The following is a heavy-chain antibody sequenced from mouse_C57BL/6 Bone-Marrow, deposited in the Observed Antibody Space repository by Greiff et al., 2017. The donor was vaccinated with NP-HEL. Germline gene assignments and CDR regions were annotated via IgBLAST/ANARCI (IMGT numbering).Heavy chain of an antibody. D-gene: IGHD1-1*01. CDR3: ARSPYYYGSSYGYFDV. CDR2: IDPNSGGT. Sequence: QVQLKQPGAELVKPGASVKLSCKASGYTFTSYWMHWVKQRPGRGLEWIGRIDPNSGGTKYNEKFKSKATLTVAKPSSTAYMQRSSLTSEDSAVYYCARSPYYYGSSYGYFDVWGTGTTVTVSS. CDR1: GYTFTSYW. V-gene: IGHV1-72*01. J-gene: IGHJ1*03.